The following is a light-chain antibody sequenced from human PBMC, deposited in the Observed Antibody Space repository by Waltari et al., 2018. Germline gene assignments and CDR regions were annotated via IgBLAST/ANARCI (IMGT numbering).Light chain of an antibody. J-gene: IGKJ2*01. Sequence: EIVMTQSPVTVSVSPGEAITLSCTASENVSTDVAWYRHKPGQPPRLLIYFANSRATGVPARSSGSGSGRDFTHSISSLESEDCAFYYCRQSRRWPQRTFGQGTKLEI. CDR3: RQSRRWPQRT. V-gene: IGKV3D-15*01. CDR1: ENVSTD. CDR2: FAN.